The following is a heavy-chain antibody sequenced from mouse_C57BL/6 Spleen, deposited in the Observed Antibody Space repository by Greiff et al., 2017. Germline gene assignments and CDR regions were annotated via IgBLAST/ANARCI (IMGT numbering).Heavy chain of an antibody. V-gene: IGHV1-64*01. CDR1: GYTFTSYW. CDR3: ARSDMSNYDY. Sequence: VQLQQSGAELVKPGASVKLSCKASGYTFTSYWMHWVKQRPGQGLEWIGMIHPNSSSTNYNEKFKSKATLTVDKSSSTAYMQLSSLTSEDSAVYCCARSDMSNYDYWGQGTILTVSA. CDR2: IHPNSSST. J-gene: IGHJ2*01. D-gene: IGHD2-5*01.